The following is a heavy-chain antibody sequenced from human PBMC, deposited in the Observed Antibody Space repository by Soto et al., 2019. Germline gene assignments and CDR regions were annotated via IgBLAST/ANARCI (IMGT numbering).Heavy chain of an antibody. CDR1: GFTFRSYA. J-gene: IGHJ4*02. CDR3: ARAPGGSTETFDS. V-gene: IGHV3-30-3*01. Sequence: QVHLVASGGGMVQPGRSLRLACTASGFTFRSYAMHWVRQAPGKGLEWVAVISYSGSNTYYADTVKGRFSNSRDISNNTLDLQMNSLGSEDTAVYYGARAPGGSTETFDSWGQGTLVTVSS. D-gene: IGHD3-10*01. CDR2: ISYSGSNT.